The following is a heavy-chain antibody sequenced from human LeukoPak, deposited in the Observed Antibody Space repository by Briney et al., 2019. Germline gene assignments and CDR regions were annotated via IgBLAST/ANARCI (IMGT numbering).Heavy chain of an antibody. D-gene: IGHD2-2*01. J-gene: IGHJ2*01. Sequence: GGSLRLSCAASGFTFSSYSMNWVRQAPGRGLEWVSYISSSSSTIYYADSVKGRFTISRDNARNSLYLQVNSLRAEDTAVFYCARYPRCFDFWGRGALVTVSS. CDR1: GFTFSSYS. V-gene: IGHV3-48*01. CDR2: ISSSSSTI. CDR3: ARYPRCFDF.